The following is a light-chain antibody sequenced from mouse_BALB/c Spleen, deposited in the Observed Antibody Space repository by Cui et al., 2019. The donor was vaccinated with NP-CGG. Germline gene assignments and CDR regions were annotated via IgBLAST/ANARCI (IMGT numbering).Light chain of an antibody. CDR2: GTN. CDR1: TGAVTTSNY. J-gene: IGLJ1*01. Sequence: QVVVTQESALITSPGETVTLTCRSSTGAVTTSNYANWVQEKPDHLFTGLIGGTNNRAPGVPARFSGSLIGDKAALTITGAQTEDEAIYFCVLWYSNHWVFGGGTKLTVL. V-gene: IGLV1*01. CDR3: VLWYSNHWV.